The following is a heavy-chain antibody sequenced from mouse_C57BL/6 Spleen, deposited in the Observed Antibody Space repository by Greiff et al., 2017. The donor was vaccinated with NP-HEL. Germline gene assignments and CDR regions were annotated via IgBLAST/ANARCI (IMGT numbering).Heavy chain of an antibody. CDR1: GFTFSDAW. Sequence: EVKVEESGGGLVQPGGSMKLSCAASGFTFSDAWMDWVRQSPEKGLEWVAEIRNKANNHATSYAESVKGRFTISRDDSKSSVYLQMNSLRAEDTGMYYCTRTLLSTVVARDYFDYWGQGTTLTVSS. CDR2: IRNKANNHAT. V-gene: IGHV6-6*01. J-gene: IGHJ2*01. CDR3: TRTLLSTVVARDYFDY. D-gene: IGHD1-1*01.